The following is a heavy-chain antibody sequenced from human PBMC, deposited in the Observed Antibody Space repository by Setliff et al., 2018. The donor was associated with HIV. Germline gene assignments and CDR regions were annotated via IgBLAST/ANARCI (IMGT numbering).Heavy chain of an antibody. Sequence: EASVKVSCKASGDTFTTYALHWVRQAPGQRLEWMGWINAGNGDTKSSQKFQGRVTITRDTSASTAYMELSSLRSEDTGVYYCAIGSSNWPHRPNNYYFDYWGQGTQVTVSS. CDR3: AIGSSNWPHRPNNYYFDY. D-gene: IGHD6-13*01. V-gene: IGHV1-3*01. CDR1: GDTFTTYA. CDR2: INAGNGDT. J-gene: IGHJ4*02.